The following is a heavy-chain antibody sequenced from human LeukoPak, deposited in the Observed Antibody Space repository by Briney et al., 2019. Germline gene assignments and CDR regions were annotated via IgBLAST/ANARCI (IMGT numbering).Heavy chain of an antibody. CDR2: IYYSGST. D-gene: IGHD6-19*01. V-gene: IGHV4-39*07. Sequence: SETLSLTCTVSGGSISSSSYYWGWIRQPPGKGLEWIGSIYYSGSTYYNPSLKSRVTISVDTSKNQFSLKLSSVTAADTAVYYCARVEAVAGMILHSGINWFDPWGQGTLVTVSS. CDR3: ARVEAVAGMILHSGINWFDP. J-gene: IGHJ5*02. CDR1: GGSISSSSYY.